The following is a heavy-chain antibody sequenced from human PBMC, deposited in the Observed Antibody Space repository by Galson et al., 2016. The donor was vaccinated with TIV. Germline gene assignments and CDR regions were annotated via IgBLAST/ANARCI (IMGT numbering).Heavy chain of an antibody. CDR3: ARLGPSSVFDN. V-gene: IGHV3-7*01. CDR2: ITEDGSEK. Sequence: SLRLSCAGSGFPFRDYWMTWVRQAPGKGLEWVASITEDGSEKRYLDSVKGRFTFSRDNAKNSLCLQMRSLRAEDTAVYYCARLGPSSVFDNWGQGALVTVSS. J-gene: IGHJ4*02. CDR1: GFPFRDYW.